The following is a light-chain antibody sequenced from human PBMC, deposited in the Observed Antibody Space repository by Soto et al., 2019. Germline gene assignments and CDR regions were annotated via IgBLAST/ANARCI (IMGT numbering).Light chain of an antibody. V-gene: IGLV2-11*01. CDR2: DVS. Sequence: QSALTQPRSVSGSPGQSVTISCTGTSSDVGGYNYVSWYQQHPGKAPKLMMYDVSKRPSGVPDRFSGSKSGNTASLTISGLQAEDEADYYCCSSAGRYTSPYVFGTGTKVTVL. CDR1: SSDVGGYNY. CDR3: CSSAGRYTSPYV. J-gene: IGLJ1*01.